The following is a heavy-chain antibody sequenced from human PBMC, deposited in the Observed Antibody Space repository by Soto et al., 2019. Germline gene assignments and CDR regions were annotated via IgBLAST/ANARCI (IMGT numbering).Heavy chain of an antibody. J-gene: IGHJ5*02. D-gene: IGHD2-2*01. CDR1: GGSISSSSYY. Sequence: PSETLSLTCTVSGGSISSSSYYWGWIRQPPGKGLEWIGSIYSGGSTYYNPSLKSRVTISVDTSKNQCSLKLSSVTAADTAVYYCARHKDIVLVGFDPWGQGTLVTVSS. V-gene: IGHV4-39*01. CDR3: ARHKDIVLVGFDP. CDR2: IYSGGST.